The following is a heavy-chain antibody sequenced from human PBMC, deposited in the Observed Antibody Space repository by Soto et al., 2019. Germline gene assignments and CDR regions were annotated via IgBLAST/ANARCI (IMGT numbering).Heavy chain of an antibody. CDR3: ARRGRYCSGGSCYYYYYYMDV. CDR1: GGSISSYY. J-gene: IGHJ6*03. V-gene: IGHV4-59*08. D-gene: IGHD2-15*01. Sequence: PSETLSLTCTVSGGSISSYYWSWIRQPPGKGLEWIGYIYYSGSTNYNPSLKSRVTISVDTSKNQFSLKLSSVTAADTAVYYCARRGRYCSGGSCYYYYYYMDVWGQGTTVTVSS. CDR2: IYYSGST.